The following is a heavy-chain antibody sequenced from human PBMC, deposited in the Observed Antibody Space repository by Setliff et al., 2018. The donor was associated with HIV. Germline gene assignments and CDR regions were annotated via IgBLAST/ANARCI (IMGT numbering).Heavy chain of an antibody. CDR2: INPKSGGT. CDR1: GYTFSGYY. Sequence: ASVKVSCKASGYTFSGYYLHWVRQAPGQGLQWMGRINPKSGGTHYAQKFQGRVTLTSDASISTAYMELSGLRSDDTAVYYCARGQGPVDYWGQGTLVTVSS. J-gene: IGHJ4*02. V-gene: IGHV1-2*06. CDR3: ARGQGPVDY.